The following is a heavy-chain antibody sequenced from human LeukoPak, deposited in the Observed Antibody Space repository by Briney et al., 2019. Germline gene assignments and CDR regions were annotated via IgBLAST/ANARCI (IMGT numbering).Heavy chain of an antibody. CDR2: VYASGGT. CDR1: GGSISTFY. V-gene: IGHV4-4*07. D-gene: IGHD2-15*01. CDR3: ARYKTRFCSGGTCYHYYGMDV. Sequence: PSETLSLTCTVSGGSISTFYWSWMRQPAGEGLEWVGRVYASGGTTYNPSLKGRVTMSVDTSKNQFSLKLSSVTAADTAVYYCARYKTRFCSGGTCYHYYGMDVWGQGTTVTVSS. J-gene: IGHJ6*02.